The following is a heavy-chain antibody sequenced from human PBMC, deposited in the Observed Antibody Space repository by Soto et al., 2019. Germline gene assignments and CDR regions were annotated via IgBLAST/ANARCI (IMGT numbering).Heavy chain of an antibody. V-gene: IGHV3-64*01. CDR1: GFTFSSYA. J-gene: IGHJ3*02. CDR3: GRGGGLAAVAFDI. Sequence: GGSLRLSCAASGFTFSSYAMHWVRQAPGKGLECVSAISSNGGSTYYANSVKGRFTISRDNSKNTLYLQMGSLRAEDMAVYYWGRGGGLAAVAFDIWGKGTMVTVS. CDR2: ISSNGGST. D-gene: IGHD6-13*01.